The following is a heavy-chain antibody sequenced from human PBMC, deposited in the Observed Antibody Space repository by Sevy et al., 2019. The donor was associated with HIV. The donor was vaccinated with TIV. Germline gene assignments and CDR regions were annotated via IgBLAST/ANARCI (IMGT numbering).Heavy chain of an antibody. J-gene: IGHJ6*02. Sequence: GGSLRLSCAASGFTFSSYGMHWVRQAPGKGLEWVAVISYDGSNKYYADSVKGRFTISRDNSKNTLYLQMNSLGAEDTAVYYCAKDAYYYGSGSYRGLDYYYGMDVWGQGTTFTVSS. V-gene: IGHV3-30*18. D-gene: IGHD3-10*01. CDR3: AKDAYYYGSGSYRGLDYYYGMDV. CDR1: GFTFSSYG. CDR2: ISYDGSNK.